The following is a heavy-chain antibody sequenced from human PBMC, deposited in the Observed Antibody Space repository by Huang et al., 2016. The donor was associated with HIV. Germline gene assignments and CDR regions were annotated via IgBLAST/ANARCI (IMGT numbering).Heavy chain of an antibody. Sequence: QVQLQQWGAGLLKPSETLSLTCAVYGGSFTGYYWSWFRQPPGQGLEWMGEIDHSGSTNYNPSLKGRVTMSVDTSENQFALKLISVTAADTAMYYCAGGPHSARTLDFWGQGTLVTVSS. CDR1: GGSFTGYY. CDR2: IDHSGST. CDR3: AGGPHSARTLDF. V-gene: IGHV4-34*01. D-gene: IGHD6-6*01. J-gene: IGHJ4*02.